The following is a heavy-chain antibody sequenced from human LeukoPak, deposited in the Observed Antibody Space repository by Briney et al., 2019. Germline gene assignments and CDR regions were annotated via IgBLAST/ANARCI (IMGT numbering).Heavy chain of an antibody. J-gene: IGHJ4*02. CDR1: GGSISSSSYY. D-gene: IGHD3-22*01. CDR2: IYYSGST. Sequence: SETLSLTCTVSGGSISSSSYYWGWIRQPPGKGLEWIGSIYYSGSTYYNPSLKSRVTMSVDTSKNQFSLKLSSVTAADTAVYYCATRSAYYYDSSGYDYWGQGTLVTVSS. V-gene: IGHV4-39*07. CDR3: ATRSAYYYDSSGYDY.